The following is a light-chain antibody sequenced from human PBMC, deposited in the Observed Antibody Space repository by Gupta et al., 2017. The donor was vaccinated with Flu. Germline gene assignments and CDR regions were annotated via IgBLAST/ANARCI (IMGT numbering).Light chain of an antibody. CDR1: QDIDIY. Sequence: DLHLTQPPSCLSASVWDTVTITCRAWQDIDIYLTWYLQRPGKAPQLLIYTASTLHTGVPSRFNGSGSGTEFTRTITSLQVEDGATYYCQQSFRTPYSFGLGTKVEI. CDR3: QQSFRTPYS. J-gene: IGKJ2*03. CDR2: TAS. V-gene: IGKV1-39*01.